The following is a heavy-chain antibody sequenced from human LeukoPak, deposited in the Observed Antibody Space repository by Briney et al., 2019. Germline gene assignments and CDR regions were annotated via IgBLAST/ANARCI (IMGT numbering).Heavy chain of an antibody. D-gene: IGHD6-19*01. V-gene: IGHV4-34*01. J-gene: IGHJ6*02. CDR2: INHSGST. CDR3: ARDHSSGTGASYYYYYYGMDV. CDR1: GGSFSGYY. Sequence: PSETLSLTCAVYGGSFSGYYWSWIRQPPGKGLEWIGEINHSGSTNYNPSLKSRVTISVDTSKNQFSLKLSSVTAADTAVYYCARDHSSGTGASYYYYYYGMDVWGQGTTVTVSS.